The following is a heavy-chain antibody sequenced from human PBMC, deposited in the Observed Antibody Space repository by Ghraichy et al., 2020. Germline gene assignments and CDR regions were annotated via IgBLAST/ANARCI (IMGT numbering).Heavy chain of an antibody. CDR2: SRAKGDSFSA. CDR1: GFIFNNHY. CDR3: TRDCRGSCPCYYGMDV. D-gene: IGHD3-10*01. V-gene: IGHV3-72*01. Sequence: GGSLRLSCAASGFIFNNHYMDWVRQTPGKGLEWVARSRAKGDSFSAEYAASVKGRFTISRDASENSLYLQMNSLKIEDTAVYYCTRDCRGSCPCYYGMDVWGQGTTVTVSS. J-gene: IGHJ6*02.